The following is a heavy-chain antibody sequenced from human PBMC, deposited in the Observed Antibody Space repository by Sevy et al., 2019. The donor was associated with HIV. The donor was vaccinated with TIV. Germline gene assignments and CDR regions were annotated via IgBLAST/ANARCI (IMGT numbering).Heavy chain of an antibody. J-gene: IGHJ4*02. V-gene: IGHV3-30-3*01. D-gene: IGHD6-13*01. CDR2: ISYDGSNK. CDR3: AREQQLEFDY. Sequence: GGSLRLSCAASGFTFSSYAMHWVRQAPGKGLEWVAVISYDGSNKYYADSVKGRFTISRDNSKNTQYLQMNSLRAEDTAVYYCAREQQLEFDYWGQGTLVTVSS. CDR1: GFTFSSYA.